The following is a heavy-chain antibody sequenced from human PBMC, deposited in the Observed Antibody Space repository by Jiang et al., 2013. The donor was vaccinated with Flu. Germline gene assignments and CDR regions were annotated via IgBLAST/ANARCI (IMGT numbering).Heavy chain of an antibody. Sequence: VQLVESGGGLVKPGGSLRLSCAASGFTFNTYNMNWVRQAPGKGLEWVSSISSSSNYIYYGDSVRGRFTISRDNAKNSLYLHMNSLRAEDTAVYYCASRFGDDAFDIWGQGTLVTVSS. CDR1: GFTFNTYN. D-gene: IGHD3-10*01. CDR3: ASRFGDDAFDI. V-gene: IGHV3-21*01. CDR2: ISSSSNYI. J-gene: IGHJ3*02.